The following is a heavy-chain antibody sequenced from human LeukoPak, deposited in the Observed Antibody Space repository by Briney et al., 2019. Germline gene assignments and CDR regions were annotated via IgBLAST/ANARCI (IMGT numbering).Heavy chain of an antibody. D-gene: IGHD2-21*02. CDR1: GFIFSGYW. V-gene: IGHV3-74*03. CDR2: INGDGSST. CDR3: ARDPRYCGGDCYTFDY. Sequence: GGSLRLSCAASGFIFSGYWMNWVRQAPGKGLVWVSRINGDGSSTTYADSVKGRFTISRDSAKNTLYLQMNSLRAEDTAVYYCARDPRYCGGDCYTFDYWGQGTLVTVSS. J-gene: IGHJ4*02.